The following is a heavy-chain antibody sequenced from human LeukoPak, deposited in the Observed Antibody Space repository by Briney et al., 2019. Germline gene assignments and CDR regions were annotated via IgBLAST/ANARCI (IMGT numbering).Heavy chain of an antibody. CDR2: ISYDGSNK. J-gene: IGHJ4*02. CDR1: GFTFSSYA. D-gene: IGHD6-13*01. CDR3: ARLAGTSRGDFDY. Sequence: PGGSLRLSCAASGFTFSSYAMHWVRQAPGKGLEWVAVISYDGSNKYYADSVKGRFTISRDNAKKSLYLHMNSLIAEDTAVYYCARLAGTSRGDFDYWGQGTLVTVSS. V-gene: IGHV3-30*14.